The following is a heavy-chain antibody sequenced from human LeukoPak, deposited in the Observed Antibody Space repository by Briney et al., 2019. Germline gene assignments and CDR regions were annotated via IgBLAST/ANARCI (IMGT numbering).Heavy chain of an antibody. CDR3: AKWGDYDILTGYYVSDF. D-gene: IGHD3-9*01. Sequence: GGSLRLSCAASGFIFRNYAMSWVRQAPGKGLEWVSGITGSGDTTYYADSVKGRFTVSRDNSKNTLYVEMNTLRAEDTAVYYCAKWGDYDILTGYYVSDFWGQGTLVTVSS. CDR1: GFIFRNYA. J-gene: IGHJ4*02. V-gene: IGHV3-23*01. CDR2: ITGSGDTT.